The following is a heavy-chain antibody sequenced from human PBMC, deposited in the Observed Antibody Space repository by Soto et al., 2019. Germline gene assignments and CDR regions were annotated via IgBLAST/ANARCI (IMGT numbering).Heavy chain of an antibody. Sequence: SETLSLTCAVYGGSFSGYYWSWIRQPPGKGLEWIGEINHSGSTNYNPSLKSRVTISVDTSKNQFSLKLSSVTAADTAVYYCARLMITFGGVPGDWFDPWGQGTLVTVSS. CDR3: ARLMITFGGVPGDWFDP. V-gene: IGHV4-34*01. CDR2: INHSGST. CDR1: GGSFSGYY. J-gene: IGHJ5*02. D-gene: IGHD3-16*01.